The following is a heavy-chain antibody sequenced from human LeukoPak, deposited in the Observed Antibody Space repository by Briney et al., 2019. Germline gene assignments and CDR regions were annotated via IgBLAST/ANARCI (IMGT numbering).Heavy chain of an antibody. V-gene: IGHV4-34*01. D-gene: IGHD3-22*01. CDR2: INHSGST. Sequence: SETLSLTCAVYGGSFSGYYWSWIRQPPGKGLEWIGEINHSGSTNYNPSLKSRVTISVDTSKNQFSLKLSSVTAADTAVYYCARDSYYYDSSGYSNWFDPWGQGTLVTVSS. CDR3: ARDSYYYDSSGYSNWFDP. CDR1: GGSFSGYY. J-gene: IGHJ5*02.